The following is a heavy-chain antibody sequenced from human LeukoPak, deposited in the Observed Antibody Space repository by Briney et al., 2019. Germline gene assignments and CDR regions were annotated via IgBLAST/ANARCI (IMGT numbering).Heavy chain of an antibody. D-gene: IGHD1-26*01. V-gene: IGHV4-59*01. J-gene: IGHJ4*02. CDR3: ARGEGYSGNWYPYFDY. Sequence: SETLSLTCTVSGGSISSYYWSWIRQPPGEGLEWIGYIYYSGSTNYNPSLKSRVTISVDTSKNQFSLKLSSVTAADTAVYYCARGEGYSGNWYPYFDYWGQGALVTVSS. CDR2: IYYSGST. CDR1: GGSISSYY.